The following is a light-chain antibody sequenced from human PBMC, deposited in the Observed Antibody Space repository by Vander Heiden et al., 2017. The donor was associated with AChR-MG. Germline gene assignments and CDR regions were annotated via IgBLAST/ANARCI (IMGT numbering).Light chain of an antibody. CDR2: LNSDGSH. Sequence: QLVLTQSPSASASLGASVKLTCTLSSGHNSYAIAWHQQQPEKGPRYLMKLNSDGSHSKGDGIPDRFSGSSSGAERYLTISSLQSEDEAAYYCQTWGTVIHPVFGGGTKLTVL. V-gene: IGLV4-69*01. CDR3: QTWGTVIHPV. CDR1: SGHNSYA. J-gene: IGLJ3*02.